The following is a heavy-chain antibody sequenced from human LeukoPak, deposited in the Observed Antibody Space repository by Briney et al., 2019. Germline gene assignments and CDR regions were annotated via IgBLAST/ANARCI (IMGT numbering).Heavy chain of an antibody. CDR3: ARFPMVRGVIISY. CDR1: GGTFSSYA. CDR2: IIPILGIA. Sequence: SVKVSCKASGGTFSSYAISWVRQAPGQGLERMGRIIPILGIANYAQKFQGRVTITADKSTSTAYMELSSLRSEDTAVYYCARFPMVRGVIISYWGQGTLVTVSS. D-gene: IGHD3-10*01. V-gene: IGHV1-69*04. J-gene: IGHJ4*02.